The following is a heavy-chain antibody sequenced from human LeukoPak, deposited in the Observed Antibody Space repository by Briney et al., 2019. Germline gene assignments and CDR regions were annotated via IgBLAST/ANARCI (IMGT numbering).Heavy chain of an antibody. D-gene: IGHD3-10*01. Sequence: PGRSLRLSCAPSGFTFSTYGMHWVRQAPGKGLEWVAVIWYDGSNKYYADSVKGRFTISRDNSKNTLYLQMNSLRAEDTAVYSCARASGPFDYWGQGTLVTVSS. J-gene: IGHJ4*02. CDR1: GFTFSTYG. V-gene: IGHV3-33*01. CDR2: IWYDGSNK. CDR3: ARASGPFDY.